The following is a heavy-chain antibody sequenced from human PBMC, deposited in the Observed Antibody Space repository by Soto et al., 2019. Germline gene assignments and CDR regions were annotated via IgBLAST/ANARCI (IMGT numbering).Heavy chain of an antibody. Sequence: SETHSLTCAVSGYSISSGYYWGWIRQPPGKGLEWIGSIYHSGSTYYNPSLKSRVTISVDTSKNQFSLKLSSVTAADTAVYYCARGGATKTYYFDYWGQGTLVTVSS. J-gene: IGHJ4*02. D-gene: IGHD1-26*01. CDR1: GYSISSGYY. CDR2: IYHSGST. CDR3: ARGGATKTYYFDY. V-gene: IGHV4-38-2*01.